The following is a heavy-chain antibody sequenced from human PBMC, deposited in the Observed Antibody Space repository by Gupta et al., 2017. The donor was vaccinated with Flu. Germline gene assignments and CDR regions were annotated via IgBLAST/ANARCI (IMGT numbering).Heavy chain of an antibody. D-gene: IGHD3-9*01. Sequence: QVQLVESGGGVVQPGRSLRLSCAASGFTFSSYGMPWGPQAPGKGLAWVAVIWYDGSNKYYADSVKGRFTISRDNSKNTLYLQMNSLRAEDTAVYYCASFAYYDILTGYSAPNAFDIWGQGTMVTVSS. CDR2: IWYDGSNK. CDR3: ASFAYYDILTGYSAPNAFDI. J-gene: IGHJ3*02. V-gene: IGHV3-33*01. CDR1: GFTFSSYG.